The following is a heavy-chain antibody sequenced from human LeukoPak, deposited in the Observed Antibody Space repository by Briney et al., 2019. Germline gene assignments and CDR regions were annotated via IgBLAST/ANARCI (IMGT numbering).Heavy chain of an antibody. V-gene: IGHV3-33*01. J-gene: IGHJ4*02. CDR3: AGVSSWSRPFDY. CDR2: IWYDGSNK. CDR1: GFTFSSYG. Sequence: SGGSLRLSCAASGFTFSSYGMHWVRQAPGKGLEWVAVIWYDGSNKYYADSVKGRFTISRDNSRNTLYLQMNSLRAEDTAVYHCAGVSSWSRPFDYWGQGTLVTVSS. D-gene: IGHD6-13*01.